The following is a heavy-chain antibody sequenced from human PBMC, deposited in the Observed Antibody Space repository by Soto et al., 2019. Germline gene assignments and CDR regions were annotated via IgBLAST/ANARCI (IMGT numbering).Heavy chain of an antibody. D-gene: IGHD2-15*01. CDR3: ARDGSGGFDS. CDR1: GFTVSSNY. J-gene: IGHJ4*02. CDR2: IYGSGNT. Sequence: EVQLVESGGGLIQPGGSLRLSCAASGFTVSSNYLNWVRQAPGKGLEWVSVIYGSGNTFYADSVKDRFAISRDNSKNTLYLQMNNLRAEDTAVYYCARDGSGGFDSWGQGTLVTVSS. V-gene: IGHV3-53*01.